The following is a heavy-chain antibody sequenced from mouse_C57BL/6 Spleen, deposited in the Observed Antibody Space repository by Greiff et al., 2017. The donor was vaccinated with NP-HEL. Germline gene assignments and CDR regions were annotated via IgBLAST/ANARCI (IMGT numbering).Heavy chain of an antibody. J-gene: IGHJ1*03. CDR2: ISSGGSYT. Sequence: EVMLVESGGDLVKPGGSLKLSCAASGFTFSSYGMSWVRQTPDKRLEWVATISSGGSYTYYPDSVKGRFTISRDNAKNTRYLQMSSLKSEDTAMYYCASHSSRYFDVWGTGTTVTVSS. D-gene: IGHD2-12*01. CDR3: ASHSSRYFDV. CDR1: GFTFSSYG. V-gene: IGHV5-6*01.